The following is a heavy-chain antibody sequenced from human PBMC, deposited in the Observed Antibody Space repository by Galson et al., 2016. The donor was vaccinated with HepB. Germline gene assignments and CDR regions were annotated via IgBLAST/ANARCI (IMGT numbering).Heavy chain of an antibody. V-gene: IGHV4-61*01. Sequence: ETLSLTCTVSDDSVSSGSHHWTWIRQPPGKGLEWIGYTHYSGNTSYSPSLQSRVTMSLDTSKNQFSMKLNSLTAADTPVYYCARWATDGLDVWGQGTTVTVSS. CDR2: THYSGNT. CDR1: DDSVSSGSHH. J-gene: IGHJ6*02. CDR3: ARWATDGLDV.